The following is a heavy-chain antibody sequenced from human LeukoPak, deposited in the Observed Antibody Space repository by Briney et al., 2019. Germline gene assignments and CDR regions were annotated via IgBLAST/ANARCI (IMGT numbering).Heavy chain of an antibody. CDR3: ALLRFCCGGSCYRFDY. D-gene: IGHD2-15*01. V-gene: IGHV4-38-2*01. CDR1: GYSISSGYY. Sequence: PSETLSLTCAVSGYSISSGYYWGRIRQPPGKGLEWIGSIYHSGSTYYNPSLKSRVTISVDTSKNQFSLKLSSVTAADTAVYYCALLRFCCGGSCYRFDYWGQGTLVTVSS. CDR2: IYHSGST. J-gene: IGHJ4*02.